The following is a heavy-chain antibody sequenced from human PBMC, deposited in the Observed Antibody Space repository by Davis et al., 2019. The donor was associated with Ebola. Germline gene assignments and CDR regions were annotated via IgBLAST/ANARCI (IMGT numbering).Heavy chain of an antibody. CDR3: ARDRLLWFGELLTQYGMDV. J-gene: IGHJ6*02. CDR1: GDSVSSHSAA. V-gene: IGHV6-1*01. CDR2: TYYRSKWYN. D-gene: IGHD3-10*01. Sequence: SQTLSLTCAISGDSVSSHSAAWNWIRQSPSRGLEWLGRTYYRSKWYNDYAVSVKSRITINPDTSKNQFSLQLNSVTPEDTAVYYCARDRLLWFGELLTQYGMDVWGQGTTVTVSS.